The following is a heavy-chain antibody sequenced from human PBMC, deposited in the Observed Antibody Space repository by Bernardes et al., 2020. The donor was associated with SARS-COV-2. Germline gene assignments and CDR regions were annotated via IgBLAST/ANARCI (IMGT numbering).Heavy chain of an antibody. CDR1: GFSFSSSW. CDR3: AGENYYRSSGTFDP. J-gene: IGHJ5*02. D-gene: IGHD3-22*01. CDR2: INPDGSST. Sequence: GGSLRLSCAASGFSFSSSWFHWVRQAPGKGLVWVSRINPDGSSTNYADSVKGRFTIYRDNAKNTLFLQMSSLRAEDTAMYFCAGENYYRSSGTFDPWGQGTLVTVPS. V-gene: IGHV3-74*01.